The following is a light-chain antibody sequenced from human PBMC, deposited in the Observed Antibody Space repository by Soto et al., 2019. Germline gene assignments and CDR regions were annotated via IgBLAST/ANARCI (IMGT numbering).Light chain of an antibody. Sequence: IQMTQSPSTLSASVGDRVAITCRASQSIGIWLAWYQQKPGKAPRFLIYTASSLESGIPSRFSGSGYGTEFNLTTSSLQPDDFATYYCKQYNDYSWTFGQGTKVEIK. CDR2: TAS. CDR3: KQYNDYSWT. J-gene: IGKJ1*01. CDR1: QSIGIW. V-gene: IGKV1-5*03.